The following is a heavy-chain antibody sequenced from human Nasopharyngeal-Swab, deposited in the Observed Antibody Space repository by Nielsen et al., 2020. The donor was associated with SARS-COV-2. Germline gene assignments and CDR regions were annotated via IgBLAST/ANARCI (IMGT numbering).Heavy chain of an antibody. Sequence: WVRQAPGQGLEWMGIINPSGVTTTYAQKFQGRVTMTRDTSTRAVYMELSSLIYEDTAVYYCARGCVTTVVRGVEDLFDPWGQGTLVTVSS. D-gene: IGHD3-10*01. J-gene: IGHJ5*02. CDR2: INPSGVTT. V-gene: IGHV1-46*01. CDR3: ARGCVTTVVRGVEDLFDP.